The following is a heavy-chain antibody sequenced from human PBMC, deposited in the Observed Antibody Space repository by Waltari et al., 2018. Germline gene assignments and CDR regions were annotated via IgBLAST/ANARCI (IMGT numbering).Heavy chain of an antibody. V-gene: IGHV3-30*01. CDR3: ARDGHSYFYGSWSDY. Sequence: QVQLVESWGGVVQPGKSLTLSCEVSGISVSSYAMHWVRQAPGKGLEWVAVISFDGNNIYFADSVKGRFTINRDNSKNTLSLQMNSPTPEDTAIYYCARDGHSYFYGSWSDYWGQGTLVTVSS. CDR2: ISFDGNNI. J-gene: IGHJ4*02. CDR1: GISVSSYA. D-gene: IGHD3-10*01.